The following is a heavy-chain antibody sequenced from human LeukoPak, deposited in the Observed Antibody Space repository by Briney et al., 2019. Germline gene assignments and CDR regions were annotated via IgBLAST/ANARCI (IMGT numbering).Heavy chain of an antibody. Sequence: GASVKVSCKASGGTFSSYAISWVRQAPGQGLEWMGGIIPIFGTADYAQKFQGRVTITADKSTSTAYMELSSLRSEDTAVYYCARDPIPHYYGSGSYYNYGMDVWGKGTTVTVSS. CDR1: GGTFSSYA. CDR3: ARDPIPHYYGSGSYYNYGMDV. D-gene: IGHD3-10*01. CDR2: IIPIFGTA. V-gene: IGHV1-69*06. J-gene: IGHJ6*04.